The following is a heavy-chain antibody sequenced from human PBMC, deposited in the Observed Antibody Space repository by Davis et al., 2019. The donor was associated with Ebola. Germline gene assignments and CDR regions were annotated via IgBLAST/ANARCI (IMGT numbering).Heavy chain of an antibody. CDR2: ISYDGSNK. V-gene: IGHV3-30*04. CDR1: GFTFSSYA. J-gene: IGHJ4*02. CDR3: VTTGFDY. Sequence: GESLKISCAASGFTFSSYAMHWVRQAPGKGLEWVAVISYDGSNKYYADSVKGRFIISRDNSKNTLYLQMNSLRAEDTAVYYAVTTGFDYWGQGTLVTVSS. D-gene: IGHD4-17*01.